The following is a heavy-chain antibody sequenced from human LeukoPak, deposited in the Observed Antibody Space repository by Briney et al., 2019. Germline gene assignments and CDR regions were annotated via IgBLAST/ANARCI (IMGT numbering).Heavy chain of an antibody. V-gene: IGHV3-48*03. Sequence: GGSLRLSCAASGFTFSSYEMNWVRQAPGKGLEWVSYISSCGSTIYYADSVKGRFTISRDNAKNSLYLQMNSLRAEDTAVYYCARDDGDYAFDYWGQGTLVTVSS. D-gene: IGHD4-17*01. J-gene: IGHJ4*02. CDR3: ARDDGDYAFDY. CDR2: ISSCGSTI. CDR1: GFTFSSYE.